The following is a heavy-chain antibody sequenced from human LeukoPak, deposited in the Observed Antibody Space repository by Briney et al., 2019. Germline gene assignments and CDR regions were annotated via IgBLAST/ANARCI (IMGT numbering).Heavy chain of an antibody. CDR1: GGSISSSSYY. CDR3: ARRYYYDSSGYPGNNWFDP. D-gene: IGHD3-22*01. J-gene: IGHJ5*02. CDR2: IYYSGST. V-gene: IGHV4-39*01. Sequence: SETLSLTCTVSGGSISSSSYYWGWIRQPPGKGMEWIVSIYYSGSTYYNPSLKSRVTISVDTSKNQFSLKLSSVTAADTAVYYCARRYYYDSSGYPGNNWFDPWGQGTLVTVSS.